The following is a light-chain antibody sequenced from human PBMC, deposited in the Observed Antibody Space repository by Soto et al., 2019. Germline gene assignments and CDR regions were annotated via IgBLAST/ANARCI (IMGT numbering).Light chain of an antibody. CDR1: QSVSSN. J-gene: IGKJ1*01. V-gene: IGKV3-15*01. CDR3: QQYNNSPPET. Sequence: EIVMTQSPATLSVSPGERATLSCRASQSVSSNFAWYQQKPGQAPRLLIYGASTRATGIPARFSGSGSGTEFTLTISSLQSEDFAVYYCQQYNNSPPETFGQGTKLEIK. CDR2: GAS.